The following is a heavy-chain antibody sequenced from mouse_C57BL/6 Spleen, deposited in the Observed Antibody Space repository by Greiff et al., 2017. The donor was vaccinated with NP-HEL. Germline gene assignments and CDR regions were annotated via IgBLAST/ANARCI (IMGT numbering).Heavy chain of an antibody. CDR1: GYYITSGYY. CDR2: ISYDGSN. J-gene: IGHJ2*01. Sequence: EVHLVESGPGLVKPSQSLSLTCPVTGYYITSGYYWNWIRQFPGNKLEWMCYISYDGSNNYNPSLKNRISITRDTSKNQFFLKLNSVTTEDTATYYCARDEGDYYGRFFDYWGQGTTLTVSS. V-gene: IGHV3-6*01. D-gene: IGHD1-1*01. CDR3: ARDEGDYYGRFFDY.